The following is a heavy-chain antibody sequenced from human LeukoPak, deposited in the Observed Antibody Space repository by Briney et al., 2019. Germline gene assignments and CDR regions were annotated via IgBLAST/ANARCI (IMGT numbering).Heavy chain of an antibody. CDR1: GGTFSSYA. CDR3: AGRRSGYTYGSPENWFDP. Sequence: GASVKVSCKASGGTFSSYAISWVRQAPGQGLKWMGEIIPIFGTADYAQKFQGRVTIIADKSTSTAYMELSSLRSEDTAVYYCAGRRSGYTYGSPENWFDPWGQGTLVTVSS. J-gene: IGHJ5*02. CDR2: IIPIFGTA. V-gene: IGHV1-69*06. D-gene: IGHD5-18*01.